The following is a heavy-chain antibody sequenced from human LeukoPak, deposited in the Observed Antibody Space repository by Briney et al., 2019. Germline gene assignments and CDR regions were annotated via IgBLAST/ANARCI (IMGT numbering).Heavy chain of an antibody. CDR3: VTDGGQLPYYFTY. D-gene: IGHD3/OR15-3a*01. CDR2: IKHRNRGRTT. V-gene: IGHV3-15*01. Sequence: PGGSLRLSCAASGFIFPDAWIHWVRQAPGKGLEWVGRIKHRNRGRTTDYAAPVKGRFTISRDDSRDTLYLQMNSLKTEDTAVYYCVTDGGQLPYYFTYWGQGTLVTVSS. CDR1: GFIFPDAW. J-gene: IGHJ1*01.